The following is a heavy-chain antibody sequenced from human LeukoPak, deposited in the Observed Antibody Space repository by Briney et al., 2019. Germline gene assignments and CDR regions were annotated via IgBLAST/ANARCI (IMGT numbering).Heavy chain of an antibody. CDR2: INSDGSST. V-gene: IGHV3-74*01. Sequence: PGGSLRLSCAASGFTFSSYWMHWVRQAPGKGLVWVSRINSDGSSTSYAYSVKGRFTISRDNAKNTLYLQMNSPRAEDTAVYYCARDRWELLNAFDIWGQGTMVTVSS. J-gene: IGHJ3*02. CDR1: GFTFSSYW. D-gene: IGHD1-26*01. CDR3: ARDRWELLNAFDI.